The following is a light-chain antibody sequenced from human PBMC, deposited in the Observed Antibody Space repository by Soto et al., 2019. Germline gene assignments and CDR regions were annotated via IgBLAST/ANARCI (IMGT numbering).Light chain of an antibody. CDR1: QSVTSSY. V-gene: IGKV3-20*01. CDR2: GAS. Sequence: FVLTQSPGTLSLSPGERATLSCRASQSVTSSYLAWYQQKPGQAPRLLIYGASSRATGIPDRFSGSGSGTDFTLTINRLEPEDFAVYYCQQYGNSPLTFGPGTKVDIK. J-gene: IGKJ3*01. CDR3: QQYGNSPLT.